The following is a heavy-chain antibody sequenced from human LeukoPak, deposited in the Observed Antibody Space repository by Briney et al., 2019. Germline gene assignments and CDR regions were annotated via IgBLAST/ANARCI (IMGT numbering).Heavy chain of an antibody. CDR2: IIPIFGIA. V-gene: IGHV1-69*04. D-gene: IGHD5-24*01. CDR1: GGTFSSYA. J-gene: IGHJ4*02. Sequence: SVKVSGKASGGTFSSYAISWVRQAPGQGLEWMGRIIPIFGIANYAQKFQGRVTITADKSTSTAYMELSSLRSEDTAVYYCARDMSGDGYNPVFDYWGQGTLVTVSS. CDR3: ARDMSGDGYNPVFDY.